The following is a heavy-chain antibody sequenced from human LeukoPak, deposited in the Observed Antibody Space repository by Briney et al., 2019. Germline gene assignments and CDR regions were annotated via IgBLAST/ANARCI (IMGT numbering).Heavy chain of an antibody. D-gene: IGHD3-22*01. Sequence: GGSLRLFCVASGFTFDDYAIHWVRQAPGRGLEWISVIAWDADTTYYADSVKGRFTISRDNSKNSLYLQMNSLRTEDTALYYCAKDEYYYDSSGYGYWGQGTLVTVSS. V-gene: IGHV3-43*01. J-gene: IGHJ4*02. CDR3: AKDEYYYDSSGYGY. CDR1: GFTFDDYA. CDR2: IAWDADTT.